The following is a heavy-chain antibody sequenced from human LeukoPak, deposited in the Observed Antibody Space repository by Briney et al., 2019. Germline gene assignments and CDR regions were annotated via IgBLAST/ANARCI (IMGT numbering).Heavy chain of an antibody. D-gene: IGHD3-22*01. CDR3: ARKTYYYDSGDYGWFDP. CDR2: IKQDGSQK. V-gene: IGHV3-7*01. CDR1: GFIFNSSW. Sequence: GGSLRLSCSASGFIFNSSWMTWVRQAQGKGWEGGPTIKQDGSQKYYVDSVKGRFTISRDNAKNSLYLQMNSLRAEDTAVYYCARKTYYYDSGDYGWFDPWGQGTLVTVSS. J-gene: IGHJ5*02.